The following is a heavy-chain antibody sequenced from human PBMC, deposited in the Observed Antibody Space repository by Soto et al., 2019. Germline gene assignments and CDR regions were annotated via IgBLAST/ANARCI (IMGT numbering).Heavy chain of an antibody. V-gene: IGHV4-34*01. J-gene: IGHJ6*02. CDR1: GGSFSGYY. CDR3: ARGRDALFYYYHYYGMDV. CDR2: INHSGST. Sequence: SETLSLTCAVYGGSFSGYYWSWIRQPPGKGLEWIGEINHSGSTNYNPSLKSRVTISVDTSKNQFSLKLSSVTAADTAVYYCARGRDALFYYYHYYGMDVWGQGTTVTVAS.